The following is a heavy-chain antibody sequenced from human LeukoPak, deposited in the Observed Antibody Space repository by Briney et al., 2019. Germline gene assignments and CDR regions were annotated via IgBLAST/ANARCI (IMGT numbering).Heavy chain of an antibody. J-gene: IGHJ4*02. CDR1: GFTFSSYG. Sequence: GGSLRLSCAASGFTFSSYGMHWVRQAPGKGLEWVAVISYDGSNKYYADSVKGRFTISRDNSKNTLYLQMNSLRAEDTAVYYCAKDSGYFDWLYYFDYWGQGTLVTVSS. CDR3: AKDSGYFDWLYYFDY. CDR2: ISYDGSNK. V-gene: IGHV3-30*18. D-gene: IGHD3-9*01.